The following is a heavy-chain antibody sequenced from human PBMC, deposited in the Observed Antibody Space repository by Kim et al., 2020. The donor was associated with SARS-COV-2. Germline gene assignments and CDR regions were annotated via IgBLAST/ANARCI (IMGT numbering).Heavy chain of an antibody. CDR2: IKSKTDGGTT. CDR3: TTEGWELLPGGDY. CDR1: GFTFSNAW. D-gene: IGHD1-26*01. V-gene: IGHV3-15*01. J-gene: IGHJ4*02. Sequence: GGSLRLSCAASGFTFSNAWMSWVRRAPGKGLEWVGRIKSKTDGGTTDYAAPVKGRFTISRDDSKNTLYLQMNSLKTEDTAVYYCTTEGWELLPGGDYWGQGTLVTVSS.